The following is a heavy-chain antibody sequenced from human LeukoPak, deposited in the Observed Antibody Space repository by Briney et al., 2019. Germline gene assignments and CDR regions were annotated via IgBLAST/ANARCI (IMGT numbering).Heavy chain of an antibody. CDR3: ARDLWCARLGWLCNYFDY. CDR1: GFTFSSNW. V-gene: IGHV3-7*01. D-gene: IGHD3-16*01. Sequence: GGSLRLSCAASGFTFSSNWMSWVRQAPGKGPEWVANIKQDGSEKYYVDSVKGRFTISRDNAKNSLFLQMNSLRAEDTAIYYCARDLWCARLGWLCNYFDYWGQGTLVTVSS. CDR2: IKQDGSEK. J-gene: IGHJ4*02.